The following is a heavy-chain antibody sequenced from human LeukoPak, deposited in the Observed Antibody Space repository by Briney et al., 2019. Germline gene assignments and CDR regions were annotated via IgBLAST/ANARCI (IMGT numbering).Heavy chain of an antibody. J-gene: IGHJ4*02. D-gene: IGHD4-17*01. V-gene: IGHV4-59*01. Sequence: KPSETLSLTCTVSDGSLSRYYWSWIRQPPGKGLEWIGYIYYSGSTNYNPSLKSRVTISVDTSKNQFSLNLSSVTAADTAVYYCARAGDYRGLNFDFWGQGALVTVSS. CDR2: IYYSGST. CDR3: ARAGDYRGLNFDF. CDR1: DGSLSRYY.